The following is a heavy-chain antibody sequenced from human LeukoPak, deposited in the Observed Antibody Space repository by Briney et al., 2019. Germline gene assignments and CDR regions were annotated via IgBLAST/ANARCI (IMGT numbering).Heavy chain of an antibody. Sequence: GGSLRLSCAASGFSFSNAWMNWVRQAPGKGLEWVGRILSKTSAGTTGYATPGKGRFTISRNDSKNMLYLHMNSLQIEDTAVYYCADYYASGSYPPWGQGTLVTVSS. J-gene: IGHJ5*02. CDR2: ILSKTSAGTT. D-gene: IGHD3-10*01. CDR1: GFSFSNAW. V-gene: IGHV3-15*07. CDR3: ADYYASGSYPP.